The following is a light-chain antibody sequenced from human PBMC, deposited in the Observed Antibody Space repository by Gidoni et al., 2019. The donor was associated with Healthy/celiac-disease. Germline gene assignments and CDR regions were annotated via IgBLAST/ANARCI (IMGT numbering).Light chain of an antibody. J-gene: IGKJ4*01. CDR2: DAS. Sequence: DIQMTQSPSTLSASVGDRVTITCRASQSISSWLAWYHQKPGKAPKLLIYDASSLESGVPSRFSGSGSGTEFTLTISSLQPDDFATYYCQQYNSYAITFGGGTKVEIK. V-gene: IGKV1-5*01. CDR3: QQYNSYAIT. CDR1: QSISSW.